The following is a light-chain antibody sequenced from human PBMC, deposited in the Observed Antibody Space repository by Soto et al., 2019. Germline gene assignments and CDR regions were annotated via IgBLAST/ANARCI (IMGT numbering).Light chain of an antibody. CDR2: DVT. Sequence: QSALTQPASVSGSPGQSITISCAGTSSDIGSFNYVCWYQQHPGKAPKLLIYDVTGRPSGVSHRFSGSKSGNTASLTISGLQAEDEAHYYCGSYSTISTYVFGTGTKLTVL. J-gene: IGLJ1*01. CDR1: SSDIGSFNY. CDR3: GSYSTISTYV. V-gene: IGLV2-14*03.